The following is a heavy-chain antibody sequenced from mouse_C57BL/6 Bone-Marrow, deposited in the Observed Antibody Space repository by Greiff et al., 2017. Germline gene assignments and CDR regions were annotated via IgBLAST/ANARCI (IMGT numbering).Heavy chain of an antibody. Sequence: QVQLQQSGAELVRPGASVTLSCKASGYTFTDYEMHWVKQTPVHGLEWIGAIDPETGGTAYNQKFKGKAILTADKSSSTAYMELRSLTSEDSAVYYCTRFFYDGYYKAMDYWGQGTSVTVSS. CDR1: GYTFTDYE. D-gene: IGHD2-3*01. CDR2: IDPETGGT. CDR3: TRFFYDGYYKAMDY. V-gene: IGHV1-15*01. J-gene: IGHJ4*01.